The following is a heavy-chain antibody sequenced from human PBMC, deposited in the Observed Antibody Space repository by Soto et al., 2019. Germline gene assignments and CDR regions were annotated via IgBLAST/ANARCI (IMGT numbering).Heavy chain of an antibody. V-gene: IGHV3-33*01. CDR3: ARGLDKVAGGAFDI. CDR2: ISHDENNK. CDR1: VFTFSRSA. J-gene: IGHJ3*02. Sequence: GGSLRLACAASVFTFSRSAMHWVRQAPGKGLDWVALISHDENNKDFADSARGRFTISRDNSKNTMYLQMNSLRGDDTAVYYCARGLDKVAGGAFDIWGQGAMVTVSS. D-gene: IGHD3-10*01.